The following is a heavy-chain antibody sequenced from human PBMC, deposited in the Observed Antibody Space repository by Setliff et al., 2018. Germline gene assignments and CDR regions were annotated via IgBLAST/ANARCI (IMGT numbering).Heavy chain of an antibody. V-gene: IGHV1-2*02. D-gene: IGHD3-16*02. Sequence: ASVKVSCKVSGNSFTGHFLHWVRQAPGRGLEWMGWINPDSGGTHSPQNFQGRVRMTRDTSMSTVYMELTRLTSDDTAVYYCTRSSSYGMRYWFDSWGQGPLVTVSS. CDR1: GNSFTGHF. CDR3: TRSSSYGMRYWFDS. CDR2: INPDSGGT. J-gene: IGHJ5*01.